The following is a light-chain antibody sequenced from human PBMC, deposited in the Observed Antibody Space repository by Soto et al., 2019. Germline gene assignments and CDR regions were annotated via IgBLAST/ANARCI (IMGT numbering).Light chain of an antibody. Sequence: DIQMTQSPSSLSASVGDRVTITCQASQDISNYLNWYQQKPGKAPKLLIYDASNLETGVPSRFSGSGSGTDFNFTISSLQPEDIATYYCHQYDNRPLTFGGGTKVEIK. CDR1: QDISNY. CDR2: DAS. V-gene: IGKV1-33*01. CDR3: HQYDNRPLT. J-gene: IGKJ4*01.